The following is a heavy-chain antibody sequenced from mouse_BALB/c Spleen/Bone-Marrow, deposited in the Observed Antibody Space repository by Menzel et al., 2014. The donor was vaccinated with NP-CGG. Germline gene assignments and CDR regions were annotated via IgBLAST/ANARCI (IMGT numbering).Heavy chain of an antibody. Sequence: EVKLVESGGGLVKPGGSLKLSCAASGFTFSSYAMSWVRQTPEKRLEWVAIINSGGGDTYYPDSVKGRFTIPRDNDKNTLYLQMSSLRSEDTAMYYCARHGGGSSLWYFDVWGAGTTVTVSS. J-gene: IGHJ1*01. CDR1: GFTFSSYA. D-gene: IGHD1-1*01. CDR2: INSGGGDT. CDR3: ARHGGGSSLWYFDV. V-gene: IGHV5-9-3*01.